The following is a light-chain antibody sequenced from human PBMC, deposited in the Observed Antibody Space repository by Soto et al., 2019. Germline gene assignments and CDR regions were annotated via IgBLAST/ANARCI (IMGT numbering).Light chain of an antibody. CDR1: QDISRY. V-gene: IGKV1-9*01. Sequence: DIQLTQSPSFMSASVGDRVTITGRASQDISRYLAWYQQKPGQAPKLLIHVASTLQSGVPSRFSGSGSGTDFTLTISRLQPADFATYYCQLLNTYPLTFGGGTKMEIK. J-gene: IGKJ4*01. CDR2: VAS. CDR3: QLLNTYPLT.